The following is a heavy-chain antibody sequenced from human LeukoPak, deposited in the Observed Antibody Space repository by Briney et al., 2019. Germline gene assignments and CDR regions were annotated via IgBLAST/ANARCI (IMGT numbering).Heavy chain of an antibody. CDR2: INHSGST. CDR3: ARGGSSSWYTNWFAP. Sequence: SETLSLTCAVYGGSFSGYYWSWSRQPPGKGLEWIGEINHSGSTNYNPSLKSRGTLSVDTFKNQFSLKLSSVTAADTAVYYCARGGSSSWYTNWFAPWGQGTLVTVSS. CDR1: GGSFSGYY. D-gene: IGHD6-13*01. V-gene: IGHV4-34*01. J-gene: IGHJ5*02.